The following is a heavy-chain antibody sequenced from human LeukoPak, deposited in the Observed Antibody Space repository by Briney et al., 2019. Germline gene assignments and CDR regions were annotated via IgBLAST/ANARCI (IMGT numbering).Heavy chain of an antibody. CDR3: AKFLPQGAIVGAYRDFDY. J-gene: IGHJ4*02. D-gene: IGHD1-26*01. V-gene: IGHV3-23*01. CDR2: ISGSGGST. CDR1: GFTFSSYA. Sequence: GGSLRLSCAASGFTFSSYAMSWVRQAPGKGLKWVSAISGSGGSTYYADSVKGRFTISRDNSKKTLYLQMNSLRAEDTAVYYCAKFLPQGAIVGAYRDFDYWGQGTLVTVSS.